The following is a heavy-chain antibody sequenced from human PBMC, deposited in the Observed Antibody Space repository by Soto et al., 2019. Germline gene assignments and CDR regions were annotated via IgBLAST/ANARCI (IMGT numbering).Heavy chain of an antibody. J-gene: IGHJ4*02. V-gene: IGHV1-18*01. Sequence: GASVKVSCKASGYTFTSYGISWVRQAPGQGLEWMGWISAYNGNTNYAQKLQGRVTMTTDTSTSTAYMELRSLRSDDTAVYYCARVNNWNYATPLYYIDYWGQGTLVTVSS. D-gene: IGHD1-7*01. CDR3: ARVNNWNYATPLYYIDY. CDR2: ISAYNGNT. CDR1: GYTFTSYG.